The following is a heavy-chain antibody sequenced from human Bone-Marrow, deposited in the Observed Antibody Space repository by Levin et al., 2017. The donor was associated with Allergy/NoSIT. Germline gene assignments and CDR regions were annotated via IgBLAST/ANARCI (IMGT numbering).Heavy chain of an antibody. V-gene: IGHV4-59*01. CDR3: ARDLGIMEGFFDL. Sequence: SQTLSLTCTVSGGSFNDYYWAWLRQPPGKGLEWIGSVFHSGNTNSNPSLNSRVTISVATSMHQFSLKLTSVTAADTAAYYCARDLGIMEGFFDLWGRGTLVTVSS. J-gene: IGHJ2*01. CDR1: GGSFNDYY. D-gene: IGHD1-1*01. CDR2: VFHSGNT.